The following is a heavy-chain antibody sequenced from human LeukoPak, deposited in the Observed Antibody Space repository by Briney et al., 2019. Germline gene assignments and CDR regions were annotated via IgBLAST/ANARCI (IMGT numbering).Heavy chain of an antibody. J-gene: IGHJ6*03. CDR2: INPNSGGT. CDR1: GYTFTGYY. V-gene: IGHV1-2*02. CDR3: ARDPGFMVRGSRRGYDDYYYYMDV. D-gene: IGHD3-10*01. Sequence: ASVKVSCKASGYTFTGYYMHWVRQAPGQGLEWMGWINPNSGGTNYAQKFQGRVTMTRDTSISTAYMELSRLRSDDTAVYYCARDPGFMVRGSRRGYDDYYYYMDVWGKGTTVTISS.